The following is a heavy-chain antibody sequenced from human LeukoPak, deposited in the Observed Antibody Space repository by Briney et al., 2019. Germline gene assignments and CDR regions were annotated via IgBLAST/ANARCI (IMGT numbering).Heavy chain of an antibody. CDR2: ISAYNGNT. V-gene: IGHV1-18*01. J-gene: IGHJ4*02. D-gene: IGHD1-26*01. CDR1: GFTFTSYA. CDR3: AKAIVGANFFDY. Sequence: AASVKVSCKTSGFTFTSYAITWVRQAPGQGLEWMGWISAYNGNTNFAQKLQGRVTMTTDTSTSTAYMELRSLTSDDTAVYYCAKAIVGANFFDYWGQGTLVTVSS.